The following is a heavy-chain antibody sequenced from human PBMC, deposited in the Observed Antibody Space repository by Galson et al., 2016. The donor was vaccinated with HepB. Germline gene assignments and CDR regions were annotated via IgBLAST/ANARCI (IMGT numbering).Heavy chain of an antibody. Sequence: SLRLSCAASGFTFKSYAMNWVRQAPGKGLEWVSAISATGGSAYYADSVKGRFTISRDNSKNTLYLQMNSLRAEDTAVYFCAKEGEFRTSDHWGQGTLVTVSA. CDR3: AKEGEFRTSDH. CDR2: ISATGGSA. V-gene: IGHV3-23*01. D-gene: IGHD3-16*01. CDR1: GFTFKSYA. J-gene: IGHJ4*02.